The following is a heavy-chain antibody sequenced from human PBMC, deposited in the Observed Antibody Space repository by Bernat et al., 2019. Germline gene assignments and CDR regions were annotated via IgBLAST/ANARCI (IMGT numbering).Heavy chain of an antibody. CDR1: GGSISSSSYY. V-gene: IGHV4-39*01. CDR2: IYSSGSA. CDR3: ASSIVVVPAAIKVDGYFDL. J-gene: IGHJ2*01. D-gene: IGHD2-2*02. Sequence: QLQLQESGPGLVKPSETLSLTCTVSGGSISSSSYYWGWIRQLPGKGLEWIGSIYSSGSAYYNPSHKSRVTISVDTSRNQFSLKLSSVTAADTAVYYCASSIVVVPAAIKVDGYFDLWGRGTLVTVSS.